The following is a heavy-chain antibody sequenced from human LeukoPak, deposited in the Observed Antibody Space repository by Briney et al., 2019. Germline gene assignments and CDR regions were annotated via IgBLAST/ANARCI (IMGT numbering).Heavy chain of an antibody. CDR2: IIHNFGKS. CDR3: ARGSGVSTIGAYLGY. Sequence: SVKVSCKASGGTFSSYAISWVRQAPGQGLEWMGRIIHNFGKSNYAQKFQGRVTITADESTSTAYMELSSLRSEDTAVYYCARGSGVSTIGAYLGYGGQGTLVTVSS. V-gene: IGHV1-69*13. D-gene: IGHD5/OR15-5a*01. CDR1: GGTFSSYA. J-gene: IGHJ4*02.